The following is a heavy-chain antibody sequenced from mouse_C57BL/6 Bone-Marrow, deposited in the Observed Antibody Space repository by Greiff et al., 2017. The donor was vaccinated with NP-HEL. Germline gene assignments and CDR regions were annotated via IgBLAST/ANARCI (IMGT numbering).Heavy chain of an antibody. CDR3: ARSGDGYGAMDY. CDR2: INPSSGYT. V-gene: IGHV1-4*01. Sequence: QVQLQQSGAELARPGASVKMSCKASGYTFTSYTMHWVKQRPGQGLEWIGYINPSSGYTKYNQKFKDKATLTADKSSSTAYMQLSSLTSEDSAVYYCARSGDGYGAMDYWGQGTSVTVSS. CDR1: GYTFTSYT. J-gene: IGHJ4*01. D-gene: IGHD2-3*01.